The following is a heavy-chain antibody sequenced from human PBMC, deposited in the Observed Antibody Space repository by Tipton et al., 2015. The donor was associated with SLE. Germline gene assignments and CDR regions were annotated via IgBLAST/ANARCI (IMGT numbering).Heavy chain of an antibody. CDR1: GFTFSSYA. CDR3: ARVPSGMDV. J-gene: IGHJ6*02. Sequence: SLRLSCAASGFTFSSYAMHWVRQAPGKGLEWVAVISYDGSNKYYADSVKGRFTISRDNSKNTLYLQMNSLRAADTAVYYCARVPSGMDVWGQGTTVTVSS. CDR2: ISYDGSNK. V-gene: IGHV3-30*04.